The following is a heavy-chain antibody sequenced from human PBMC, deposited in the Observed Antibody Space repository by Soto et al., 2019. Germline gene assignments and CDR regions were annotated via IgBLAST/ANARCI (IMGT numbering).Heavy chain of an antibody. V-gene: IGHV4-39*01. J-gene: IGHJ4*02. D-gene: IGHD3-10*01. Sequence: SETLSLTCTVSGGSISSSSYYWGWIRQPPGKGLEWIGSIYYSGSTYYNPSLKSRVTISVDTSKNQFSLKLSSVTAADTAVYYCARRVFTGGYYGSGSANFDYWGQGTLVTVSS. CDR1: GGSISSSSYY. CDR2: IYYSGST. CDR3: ARRVFTGGYYGSGSANFDY.